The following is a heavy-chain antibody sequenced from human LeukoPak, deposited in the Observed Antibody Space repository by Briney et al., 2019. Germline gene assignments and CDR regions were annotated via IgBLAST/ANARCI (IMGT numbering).Heavy chain of an antibody. D-gene: IGHD3-10*01. J-gene: IGHJ3*02. Sequence: PGGSLRLSCVGSGFIFSSYSMNWVRQAPGKGLEWISYISSSSGTIYYADSVKGRFTISRDNAKNSLYLQMNSLRAEDTAVYYCAKSRSYTVRDAFEIWGQGTKVTVSS. CDR1: GFIFSSYS. V-gene: IGHV3-48*01. CDR2: ISSSSGTI. CDR3: AKSRSYTVRDAFEI.